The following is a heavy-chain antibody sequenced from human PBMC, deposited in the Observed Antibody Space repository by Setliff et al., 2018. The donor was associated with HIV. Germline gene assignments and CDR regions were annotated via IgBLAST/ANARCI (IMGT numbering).Heavy chain of an antibody. CDR1: GGSISRYY. D-gene: IGHD5-12*01. CDR2: IYTTGST. CDR3: ARHAINYFDS. J-gene: IGHJ4*02. Sequence: KPSETLSLTCTVSGGSISRYYWDWIRQPPGKGLEWIGYIYTTGSTNYNPSLKSRVTISVDTAKNEFSLKLRSVTAADTAVYYCARHAINYFDSWGQGTLVTVSS. V-gene: IGHV4-4*09.